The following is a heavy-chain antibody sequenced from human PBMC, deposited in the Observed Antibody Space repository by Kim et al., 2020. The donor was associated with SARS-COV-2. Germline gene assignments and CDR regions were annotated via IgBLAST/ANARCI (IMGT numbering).Heavy chain of an antibody. CDR1: GGSVSTYY. CDR2: ASYSGST. Sequence: SETLSLTCTVSGGSVSTYYWSWIRQPPGKGLQWIGYASYSGSTNYNPSLKSRVTISVHTSKNQFSLKLSSVTAADTAMYYCARQGDCSGGTCYSEGGDFDYWAREPWSPSPQ. CDR3: ARQGDCSGGTCYSEGGDFDY. V-gene: IGHV4-59*08. J-gene: IGHJ4*02. D-gene: IGHD2-15*01.